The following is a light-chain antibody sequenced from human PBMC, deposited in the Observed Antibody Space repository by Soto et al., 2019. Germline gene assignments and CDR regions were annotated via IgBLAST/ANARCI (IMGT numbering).Light chain of an antibody. J-gene: IGKJ4*01. CDR2: GAS. CDR1: QSISSY. Sequence: DIQMTQSPSSLSASVGDRVAITCRASQSISSYLNWYQQKPGRAPKFLINGASSLQSGVPSRFSGSGSGTEFTLTISSLQPEDFATYYCQQSYSTPLTFGGGTKGEIK. CDR3: QQSYSTPLT. V-gene: IGKV1-39*01.